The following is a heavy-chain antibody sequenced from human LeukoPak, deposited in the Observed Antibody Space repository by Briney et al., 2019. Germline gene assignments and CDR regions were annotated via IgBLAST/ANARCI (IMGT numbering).Heavy chain of an antibody. V-gene: IGHV3-48*01. CDR2: ISSSSSTI. D-gene: IGHD1-26*01. CDR1: GFTFSDYS. Sequence: PGGSLRLSCAASGFTFSDYSMNWVRQAPGKGLEWVSYISSSSSTIYYADSVKGRFTISRDNAKNSLYLQMNSPRAEDTAVYYCARPSGVGDYWGQGTLVTVSS. J-gene: IGHJ4*02. CDR3: ARPSGVGDY.